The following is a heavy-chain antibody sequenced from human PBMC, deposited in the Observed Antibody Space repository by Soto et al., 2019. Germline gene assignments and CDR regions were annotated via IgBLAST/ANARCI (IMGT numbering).Heavy chain of an antibody. CDR2: INSSGTTI. CDR3: ARPSRVGDPGPFDY. V-gene: IGHV3-11*01. CDR1: GFTFSDYY. Sequence: QVQLVESGGGLVKPGGSLRLSCAASGFTFSDYYMSWIRQAPGKGLGWVSYINSSGTTIYYAESVKGRFTISRDNAKNSLYLQMNSLRADDTAVYYCARPSRVGDPGPFDYWGQGILVTVSS. J-gene: IGHJ4*02. D-gene: IGHD1-26*01.